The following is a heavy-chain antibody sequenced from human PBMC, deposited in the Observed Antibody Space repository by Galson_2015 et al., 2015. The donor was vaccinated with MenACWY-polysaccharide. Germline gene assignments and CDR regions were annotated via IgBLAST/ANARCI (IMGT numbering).Heavy chain of an antibody. J-gene: IGHJ4*02. Sequence: SLRLSCAASGFTFSSYTMTWVRQAPGKGLEWVSAISGGGSSTWYADSVKGQFTISRDNSKNTLYLQMNSLRADDTAIYFCAKDRCGSTTCYFDYWGQGALVTVSS. D-gene: IGHD2-2*01. V-gene: IGHV3-23*01. CDR3: AKDRCGSTTCYFDY. CDR1: GFTFSSYT. CDR2: ISGGGSST.